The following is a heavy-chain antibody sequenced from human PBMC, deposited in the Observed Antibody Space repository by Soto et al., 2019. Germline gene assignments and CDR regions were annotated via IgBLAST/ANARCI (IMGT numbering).Heavy chain of an antibody. J-gene: IGHJ4*02. CDR2: ISWDGADT. V-gene: IGHV3-43*01. Sequence: PGGSLRLSCAASGFTFDDYTMHWVRQAPGKGLEWVSLISWDGADTFYAGSVKGRLTISRDNTKSSLYLQLNSLVTEDTAVYYCAKESGGTFSFDHWGQGVLVTVSS. CDR3: AKESGGTFSFDH. CDR1: GFTFDDYT. D-gene: IGHD2-15*01.